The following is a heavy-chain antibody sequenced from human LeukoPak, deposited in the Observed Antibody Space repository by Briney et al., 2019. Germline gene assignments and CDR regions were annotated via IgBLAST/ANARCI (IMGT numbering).Heavy chain of an antibody. CDR1: GFTFSNSA. CDR2: IDYDSSHI. D-gene: IGHD3-9*01. CDR3: ARDPLRYLRVGHYDY. J-gene: IGHJ4*02. V-gene: IGHV3-21*01. Sequence: AGGSLRFSCAASGFTFSNSAMNWVRQVPGKGLEWVSSIDYDSSHIYYAASVRGRFTISRDNARNSVYLQMNSLRVEDTAVYYCARDPLRYLRVGHYDYWGQGTLVAVSS.